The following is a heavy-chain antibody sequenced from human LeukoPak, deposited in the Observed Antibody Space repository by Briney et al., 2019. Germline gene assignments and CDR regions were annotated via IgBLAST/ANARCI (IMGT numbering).Heavy chain of an antibody. Sequence: GGSLRLSCAASGFPFNAYWMTWVRQAPGKGLEWVANIRQDGDTKYYVDSVKGRFTISRDNAMNSLHLQMNSLRAEDTAIYYCARSLPYGTTWYGRSDFWGQGTLVTVSS. V-gene: IGHV3-7*03. CDR2: IRQDGDTK. CDR3: ARSLPYGTTWYGRSDF. CDR1: GFPFNAYW. J-gene: IGHJ4*02. D-gene: IGHD6-13*01.